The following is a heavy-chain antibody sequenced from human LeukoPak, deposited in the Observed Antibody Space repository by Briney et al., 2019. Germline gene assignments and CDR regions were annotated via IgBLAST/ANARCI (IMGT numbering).Heavy chain of an antibody. CDR3: AREFGAFDI. V-gene: IGHV1-8*01. CDR2: MNPNSGNT. J-gene: IGHJ3*02. CDR1: GYTFTSYD. D-gene: IGHD3-16*01. Sequence: ASVKVSCKASGYTFTSYDINWVRQSTGQELEWMGWMNPNSGNTGYAQKFQGRVTMTRNTSIGTAYMELSSLRSEDTAVYYCAREFGAFDIWGQGTMVTVSS.